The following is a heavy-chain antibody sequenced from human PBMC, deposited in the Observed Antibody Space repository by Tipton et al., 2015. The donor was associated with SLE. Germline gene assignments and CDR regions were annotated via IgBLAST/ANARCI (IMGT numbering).Heavy chain of an antibody. V-gene: IGHV4-34*01. CDR1: GGSFSGYY. Sequence: TLSLTCAVYGGSFSGYYWSWIRQPPGKGLEWIGEINHSGGTNYNRSLKSRVTISVDTSKHQFSLKLSSVTAADTAVYYCARAPGLDRDYYYYYYMDVWGKGTTVTVSS. CDR3: ARAPGLDRDYYYYYYMDV. CDR2: INHSGGT. D-gene: IGHD3/OR15-3a*01. J-gene: IGHJ6*03.